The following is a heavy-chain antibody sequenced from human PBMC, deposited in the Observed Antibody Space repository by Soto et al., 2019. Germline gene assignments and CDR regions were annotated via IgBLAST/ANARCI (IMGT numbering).Heavy chain of an antibody. CDR3: ARDPILTNSPASPVNWYFDL. CDR2: ISAYNGNT. D-gene: IGHD2-8*01. CDR1: GYTFTTYG. V-gene: IGHV1-18*01. J-gene: IGHJ2*01. Sequence: QVQLVQSGAEVKKPGASVKVSCKASGYTFTTYGISWVRQAPGQGLEWVGWISAYNGNTNYAQKFQGRVTMTTDTSTSKGYMEVRSLRSDDTAVDYCARDPILTNSPASPVNWYFDLWGRGTLVAVSS.